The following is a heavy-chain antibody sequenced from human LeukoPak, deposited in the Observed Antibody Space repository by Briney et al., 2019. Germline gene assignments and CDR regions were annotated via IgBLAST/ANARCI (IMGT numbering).Heavy chain of an antibody. V-gene: IGHV3-48*01. CDR2: ISSSGTTI. Sequence: GGSLRLSCAASGFTFSTYSMNWVRQAPGKGLEWLSYISSSGTTIYSDSVRGRFTISRDDAENSLYLQLNSLRAEDTAVYYCARGRGSGTTMADWGQGTLVTVSS. CDR3: ARGRGSGTTMAD. CDR1: GFTFSTYS. D-gene: IGHD5-18*01. J-gene: IGHJ4*02.